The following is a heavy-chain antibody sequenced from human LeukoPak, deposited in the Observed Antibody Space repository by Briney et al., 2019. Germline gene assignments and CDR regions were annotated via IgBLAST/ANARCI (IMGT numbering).Heavy chain of an antibody. J-gene: IGHJ6*02. CDR1: GFTFSSYA. CDR3: VKGSGDIVVVPAADAGMDA. V-gene: IGHV3-64D*06. CDR2: ISSNGGST. D-gene: IGHD2-2*01. Sequence: GGSLRLPCSASGFTFSSYAMHWVRQAPGKGLEYVSAISSNGGSTYYADSVKGRFTISRDNSKNTLYLQMSSLRAEDTAVYYCVKGSGDIVVVPAADAGMDAWGQGTTVTVSS.